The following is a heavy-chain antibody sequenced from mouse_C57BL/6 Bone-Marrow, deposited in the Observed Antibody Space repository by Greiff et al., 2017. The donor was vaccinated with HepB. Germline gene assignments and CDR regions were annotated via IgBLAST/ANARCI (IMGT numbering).Heavy chain of an antibody. D-gene: IGHD1-1*01. CDR3: ARNYGSSYALDY. J-gene: IGHJ4*01. CDR1: GFTFTDYY. V-gene: IGHV7-3*01. Sequence: EVQVVESGGGLVQPGGSLSLSCAASGFTFTDYYMSWVRQPPGKALEWLGFIRNKANGYKTEYSASVKGRFTISRENSQSILYLQMNALRAEDSATYYCARNYGSSYALDYWGQGTSVTVSS. CDR2: IRNKANGYKT.